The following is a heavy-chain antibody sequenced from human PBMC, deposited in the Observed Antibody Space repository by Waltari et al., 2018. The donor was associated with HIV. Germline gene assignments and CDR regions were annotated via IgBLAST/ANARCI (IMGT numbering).Heavy chain of an antibody. J-gene: IGHJ4*02. D-gene: IGHD3-9*01. CDR3: ARLDFWLKYYFDY. CDR2: LNGGGYGR. Sequence: EVQLLESGGGLVQPGGSLRLSCAASGFTFSSFAMSWVRQAPGKGLGWVSGLNGGGYGRYDADSVKGRFTSSRDKSKGTLYLQMNSLRAEDTAVYYCARLDFWLKYYFDYWGQGTLVTVSS. CDR1: GFTFSSFA. V-gene: IGHV3-23*01.